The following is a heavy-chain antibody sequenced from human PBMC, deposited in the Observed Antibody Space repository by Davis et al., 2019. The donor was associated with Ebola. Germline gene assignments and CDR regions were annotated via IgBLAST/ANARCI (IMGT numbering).Heavy chain of an antibody. D-gene: IGHD5-12*01. V-gene: IGHV1-18*01. CDR3: AMGKNSGYDYYYYGMDV. Sequence: ASVKVSCKASGYTFTTFGISWVRQAPGQGLEWMGGMNPYSGNTNYAQKLQGRVTVTTDTSTSTAYMELSSLRSEDTAVYYCAMGKNSGYDYYYYGMDVWGQGTTVTVSS. CDR1: GYTFTTFG. CDR2: MNPYSGNT. J-gene: IGHJ6*02.